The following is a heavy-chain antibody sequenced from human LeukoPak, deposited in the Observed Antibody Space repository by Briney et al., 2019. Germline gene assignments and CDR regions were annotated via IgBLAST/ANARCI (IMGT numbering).Heavy chain of an antibody. Sequence: GGSLRLSCAASGFTFSNYGMNWVRQAPGEGLEWVSFTDTSVRYVYYGDSVKGRFTISRDNAKNLLFLQINGLRAEDTALYYCARGRSITLLRGVAMSDGFDIWGQGAMVAVSS. V-gene: IGHV3-21*06. CDR1: GFTFSNYG. CDR3: ARGRSITLLRGVAMSDGFDI. D-gene: IGHD3-10*01. CDR2: TDTSVRYV. J-gene: IGHJ3*02.